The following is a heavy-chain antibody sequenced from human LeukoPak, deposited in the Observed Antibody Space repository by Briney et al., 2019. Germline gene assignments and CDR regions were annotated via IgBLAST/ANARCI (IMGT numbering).Heavy chain of an antibody. CDR1: VYTFTSYD. D-gene: IGHD3-22*01. CDR3: ARGLYYYVSSGSYYFDY. J-gene: IGHJ4*02. CDR2: MNPNSGNT. V-gene: IGHV1-8*01. Sequence: ASVKVSCKASVYTFTSYDINWVRQATGQGLEWMGWMNPNSGNTGYAQKFQGRVTMTRNTSISTAYMELSSLRSEDTAVYYCARGLYYYVSSGSYYFDYWGQGTLVTVSS.